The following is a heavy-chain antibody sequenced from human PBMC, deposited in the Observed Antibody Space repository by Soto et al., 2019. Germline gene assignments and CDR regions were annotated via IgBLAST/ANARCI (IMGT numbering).Heavy chain of an antibody. CDR2: INHSGST. D-gene: IGHD2-21*02. CDR3: ARAHIVVVTAIEYYYGMDV. Sequence: SETLSLTCAVYGGSFSGYYWTWIRQPPGTGLEWIGEINHSGSTNYNPSLKSRVTISVDKSKNQFSLKLSSVTAADTAVYYCARAHIVVVTAIEYYYGMDVWGQGTTVTVSS. V-gene: IGHV4-34*01. J-gene: IGHJ6*02. CDR1: GGSFSGYY.